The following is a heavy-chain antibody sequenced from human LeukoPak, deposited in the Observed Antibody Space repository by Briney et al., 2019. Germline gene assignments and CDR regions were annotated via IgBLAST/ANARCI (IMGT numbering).Heavy chain of an antibody. CDR2: INPDSGDT. J-gene: IGHJ6*02. CDR1: GYTFTSDY. CDR3: ARGAGSGSLAYDYGMDV. D-gene: IGHD3-10*01. V-gene: IGHV1-2*02. Sequence: ASVKVSCKASGYTFTSDYMHWGRQAPGQGRETMGWINPDSGDTNYERKFQGRVTMTRDTSIGKASMELSRLRSDDTALYYCARGAGSGSLAYDYGMDVWGQGTTVTVSS.